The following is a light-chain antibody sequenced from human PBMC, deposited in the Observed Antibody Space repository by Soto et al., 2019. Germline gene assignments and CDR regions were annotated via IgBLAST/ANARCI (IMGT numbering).Light chain of an antibody. CDR1: SSDVGGYNF. Sequence: QSALTQPPCASGSPGQSVTISCTGTSSDVGGYNFVSWYQQHPGKAPKVMIYDVTKRPSGVPDRFSGSKSGNTASLTVSGLQAENETDYYRTSYAGSTLYVFGTGTKLTVL. CDR3: TSYAGSTLYV. J-gene: IGLJ1*01. V-gene: IGLV2-8*01. CDR2: DVT.